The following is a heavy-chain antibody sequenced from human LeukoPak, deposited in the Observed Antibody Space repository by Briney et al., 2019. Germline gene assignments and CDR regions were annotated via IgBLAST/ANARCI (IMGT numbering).Heavy chain of an antibody. CDR2: ISGSGGST. D-gene: IGHD6-19*01. J-gene: IGHJ4*02. CDR3: AKTWRSGWYYFDY. CDR1: GFTFSSYA. Sequence: GGSLRLSCAASGFTFSSYAMSWVRQAPGKGLEWVSGISGSGGSTYYADSVKGRFTISRDNSKNTLYLQINSLRAEDTAVYYCAKTWRSGWYYFDYWGQGTLVTVSS. V-gene: IGHV3-23*01.